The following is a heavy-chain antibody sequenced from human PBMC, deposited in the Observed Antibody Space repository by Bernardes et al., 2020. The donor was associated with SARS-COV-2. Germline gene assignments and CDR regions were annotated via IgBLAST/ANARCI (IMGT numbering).Heavy chain of an antibody. CDR2: ISGRGGTT. D-gene: IGHD3-3*01. Sequence: GGSLRLSCAASGFTFSSYAMNWVRQAPGKGLEWVSSISGRGGTTFYADSVKGRFTVSRDNSKRMLYLQLNSPRADDTAVYYCARSPPGVGRLSIFGVDIGPDSYHYMDVWGQGTTVTVSS. CDR3: ARSPPGVGRLSIFGVDIGPDSYHYMDV. J-gene: IGHJ6*02. V-gene: IGHV3-23*01. CDR1: GFTFSSYA.